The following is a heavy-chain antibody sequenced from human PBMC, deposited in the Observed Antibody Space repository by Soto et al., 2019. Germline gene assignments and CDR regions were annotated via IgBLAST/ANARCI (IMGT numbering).Heavy chain of an antibody. Sequence: QVRLVESGGGVVQPGRSLRLSCVASGFTFSDYGMHWVRHSPGKGLELVAVISYHGNEYYSDSVKGRFTISRDNSEKTLYLQMNSLRAEDTAVYYCAKLAVVVPATPHDYMDVWGQGTAVTVSS. D-gene: IGHD2-2*01. CDR2: ISYHGNE. CDR1: GFTFSDYG. CDR3: AKLAVVVPATPHDYMDV. J-gene: IGHJ6*02. V-gene: IGHV3-30*18.